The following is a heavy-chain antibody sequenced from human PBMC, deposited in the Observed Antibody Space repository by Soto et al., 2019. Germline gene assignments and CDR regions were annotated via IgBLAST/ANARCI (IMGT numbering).Heavy chain of an antibody. CDR3: AITYYYDSSGYSEGDY. D-gene: IGHD3-22*01. J-gene: IGHJ4*02. V-gene: IGHV3-11*06. Sequence: QVQLVESGGGLVKPGGSLRLSCAASGFTFSDYYMSWIRQAPGKGLEWVSYISSSSSYTNYADSVKGRFTISRDKAKNSLYLQMNSLRAEDTAVYYCAITYYYDSSGYSEGDYWGQGTLVTVSS. CDR1: GFTFSDYY. CDR2: ISSSSSYT.